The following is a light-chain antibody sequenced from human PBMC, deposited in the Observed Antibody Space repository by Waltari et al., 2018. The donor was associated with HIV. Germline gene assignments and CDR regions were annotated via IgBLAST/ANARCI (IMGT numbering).Light chain of an antibody. J-gene: IGLJ2*01. V-gene: IGLV2-23*02. CDR2: EVS. CDR1: SSDVWSYNL. Sequence: QSALTQPASVSGSPGQSITISCTGTSSDVWSYNLVSWYQQHPGKAPKLIIYEVSKRPSGVSNRFSGSKSGSTASLTISGLQPEDEADYCCCSYARTTDTYVVFGGGTKLTVL. CDR3: CSYARTTDTYVV.